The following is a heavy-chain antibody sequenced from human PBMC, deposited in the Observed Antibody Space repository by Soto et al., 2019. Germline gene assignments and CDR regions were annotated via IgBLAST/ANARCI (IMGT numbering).Heavy chain of an antibody. CDR2: IWYDGSNR. J-gene: IGHJ4*02. Sequence: QVQLVESGGGVVKPGRSLRLSCAASGFTFSSYAMHWVRQGPATGLEWVAVIWYDGSNRYYADSVKGRFTISRDNAKNTVDLQMNSLRVEDTAVYYCARPYYDDFTGFYLYFEYWGQGTPVTVSS. CDR3: ARPYYDDFTGFYLYFEY. V-gene: IGHV3-33*01. CDR1: GFTFSSYA. D-gene: IGHD3-9*01.